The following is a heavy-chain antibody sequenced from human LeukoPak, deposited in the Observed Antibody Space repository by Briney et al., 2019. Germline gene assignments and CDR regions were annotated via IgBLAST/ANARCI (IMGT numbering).Heavy chain of an antibody. CDR3: AKSGDYLWDY. CDR1: GGSISTNNW. Sequence: SETLSLTCTVSGGSISTNNWWSWVRQPPGKGLEWIGEIYHTGSTNYSPSLRSRVTMSIDKSNNQFSLNLNSVTAADTAVYYCAKSGDYLWDYWGQGTLVTVSS. J-gene: IGHJ4*02. CDR2: IYHTGST. D-gene: IGHD3-16*01. V-gene: IGHV4-4*02.